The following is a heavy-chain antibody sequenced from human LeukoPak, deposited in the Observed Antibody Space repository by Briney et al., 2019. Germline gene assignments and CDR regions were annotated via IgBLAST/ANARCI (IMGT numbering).Heavy chain of an antibody. CDR3: ARRSVALGAFDI. CDR2: IYYSGST. V-gene: IGHV4-39*01. Sequence: SETLSLTCTVSGGSISSSSYYWGWIRQPPGKGLEWIGSIYYSGSTYYNSSLKSRVTISVDTSKNQFSLKLSSVTAADTAVYYCARRSVALGAFDIWGQGTMVTVSS. J-gene: IGHJ3*02. CDR1: GGSISSSSYY. D-gene: IGHD3-16*01.